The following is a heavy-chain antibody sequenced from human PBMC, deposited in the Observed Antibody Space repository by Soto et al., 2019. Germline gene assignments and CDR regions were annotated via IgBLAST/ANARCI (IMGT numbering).Heavy chain of an antibody. D-gene: IGHD2-21*02. Sequence: XGTLSLTCTVSGGSISSSSYYWGWIRQPPGKGLEWIGSIYYSGSTYYNPSLKSRVTISVDTSKNQFSLKLSSVTAADTAVYYCARSHSIVVVTAIFDYWGQ. CDR2: IYYSGST. J-gene: IGHJ4*02. V-gene: IGHV4-39*01. CDR1: GGSISSSSYY. CDR3: ARSHSIVVVTAIFDY.